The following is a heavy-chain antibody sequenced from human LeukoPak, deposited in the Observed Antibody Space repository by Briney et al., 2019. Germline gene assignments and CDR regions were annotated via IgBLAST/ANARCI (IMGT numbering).Heavy chain of an antibody. Sequence: PSETLSLTCTVSGGSISSHYWSWIRQPAGKGLEWIGRIYTSGSTNYNPSLKSRVTMSVDTSKNQFSLKLSSVTAADTAVYYCARERGEVYDFSRKYYFDYWGQGTLVTVSS. D-gene: IGHD3-3*01. V-gene: IGHV4-4*07. J-gene: IGHJ4*02. CDR2: IYTSGST. CDR3: ARERGEVYDFSRKYYFDY. CDR1: GGSISSHY.